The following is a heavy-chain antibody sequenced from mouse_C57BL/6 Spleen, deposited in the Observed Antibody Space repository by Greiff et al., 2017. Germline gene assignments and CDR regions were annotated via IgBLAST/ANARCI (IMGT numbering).Heavy chain of an antibody. CDR2: ISSGSSTI. Sequence: EVQLVESGGGLVKPGGSLKLSCAASGFTFSDYGMHWVRQAPEKGLEWVAYISSGSSTIYYADTVKGRFTISRDNAKNTLFLQMTSLRSEDTAMYYCARSGGWDPFAYWGQGTLVTVSA. CDR1: GFTFSDYG. V-gene: IGHV5-17*01. CDR3: ARSGGWDPFAY. D-gene: IGHD4-1*01. J-gene: IGHJ3*01.